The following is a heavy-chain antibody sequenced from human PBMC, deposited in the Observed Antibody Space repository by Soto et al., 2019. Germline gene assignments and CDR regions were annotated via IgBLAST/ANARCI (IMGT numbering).Heavy chain of an antibody. J-gene: IGHJ6*02. V-gene: IGHV4-39*01. Sequence: QLQLQQSGPRVVKPSEALSLTCTVSGISINSTNYYWGWIRQPPGKGLEWIGSILYSGTTYFNPSFKSRVTLSFEASKSQGSLKLTSLNAAHTSFYYCARHCLKNTLMLTGYGLDVWGQGTTVTVSS. D-gene: IGHD2-8*01. CDR3: ARHCLKNTLMLTGYGLDV. CDR2: ILYSGTT. CDR1: GISINSTNYY.